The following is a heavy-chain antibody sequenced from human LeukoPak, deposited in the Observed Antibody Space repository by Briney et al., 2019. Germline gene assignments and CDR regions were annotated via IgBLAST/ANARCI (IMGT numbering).Heavy chain of an antibody. V-gene: IGHV3-30*02. CDR1: GFTFSSYG. D-gene: IGHD2-2*01. J-gene: IGHJ5*02. CDR3: AKDTMPPKAGFDP. CDR2: IRYDGSNK. Sequence: PGGSLRLSCAAPGFTFSSYGMHWVRQAPGKGLEWVAFIRYDGSNKYYADSVKGRLTISRDNSKNTLYLQMNSLRGEDTAVYYCAKDTMPPKAGFDPWGQGTPVTVSS.